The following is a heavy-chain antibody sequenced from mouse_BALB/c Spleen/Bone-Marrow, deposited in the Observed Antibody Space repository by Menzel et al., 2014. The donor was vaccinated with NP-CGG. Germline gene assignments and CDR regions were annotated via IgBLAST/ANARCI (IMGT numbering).Heavy chain of an antibody. CDR2: ISSGGST. D-gene: IGHD2-3*01. V-gene: IGHV5-6-5*01. Sequence: QVVESGGGLVKPGGSLKLSCAASGFTFSSYAMSWVRQTPEKRLEWVASISSGGSTYYPDSVKGRFTISRDNARNILYLQMSSLRSEDTAMYYCARVEDGYYVRAMDYWGQGTSVTVSS. J-gene: IGHJ4*01. CDR3: ARVEDGYYVRAMDY. CDR1: GFTFSSYA.